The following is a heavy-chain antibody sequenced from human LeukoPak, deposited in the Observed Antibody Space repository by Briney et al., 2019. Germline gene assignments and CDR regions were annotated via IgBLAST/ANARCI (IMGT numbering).Heavy chain of an antibody. V-gene: IGHV3-23*01. CDR1: GFTFSSYA. CDR2: ISGIGGST. CDR3: AKGRNQWELLPEFDY. J-gene: IGHJ4*02. Sequence: GGSLRLSCAASGFTFSSYAMSWVRQAPGKGLEWVSAISGIGGSTYYADSVKGRFTISRDNSKNTLYRQMNSLRAEETAVYYCAKGRNQWELLPEFDYWGQGTLVTVSS. D-gene: IGHD1-26*01.